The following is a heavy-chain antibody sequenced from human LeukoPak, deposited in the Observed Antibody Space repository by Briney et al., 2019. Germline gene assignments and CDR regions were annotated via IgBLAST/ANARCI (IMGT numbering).Heavy chain of an antibody. CDR2: ISYDGSNK. J-gene: IGHJ4*02. V-gene: IGHV3-30*04. CDR1: GFTFSSYA. Sequence: GGSLRLSCAASGFTFSSYAMHWVRQAPGKGLEWVAVISYDGSNKYYADSVKGRFTISRDNSKNTLYLQMNSLRAEDTAVYYCAKDRGNWNVGSFDYWGQGTLVTVSS. D-gene: IGHD1-1*01. CDR3: AKDRGNWNVGSFDY.